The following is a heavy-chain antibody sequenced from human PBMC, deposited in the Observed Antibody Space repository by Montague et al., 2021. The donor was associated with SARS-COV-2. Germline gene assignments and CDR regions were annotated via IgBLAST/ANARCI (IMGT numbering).Heavy chain of an antibody. V-gene: IGHV4-39*01. D-gene: IGHD4-11*01. Sequence: SETLSRKGKGEGGSISNGGYYWGWIRQPPGEGLEWIGSISYSATSYYNPSLNSRVAISVDTSKIQSSLKLSSVTAADTAVYYCAGLTVTGTRMGYSDCWGQGTLVTVSS. CDR2: ISYSATS. CDR1: GGSISNGGYY. J-gene: IGHJ4*02. CDR3: AGLTVTGTRMGYSDC.